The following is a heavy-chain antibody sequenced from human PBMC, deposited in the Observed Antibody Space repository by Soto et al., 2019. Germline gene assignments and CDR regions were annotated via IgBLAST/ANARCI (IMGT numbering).Heavy chain of an antibody. D-gene: IGHD4-17*01. Sequence: QVQLQESGPGLVKPSETLSLTCTVSGGPVTSAGYYWGWNRQPPGKGLEWIGHIYYTGSTSYNPALGSRVTLAVDTSRDLFSLNLSSVTAADTAVYFCARTVTRDRRWFDPWGQGTLVTVSS. CDR2: IYYTGST. V-gene: IGHV4-61*08. CDR1: GGPVTSAGYY. CDR3: ARTVTRDRRWFDP. J-gene: IGHJ5*02.